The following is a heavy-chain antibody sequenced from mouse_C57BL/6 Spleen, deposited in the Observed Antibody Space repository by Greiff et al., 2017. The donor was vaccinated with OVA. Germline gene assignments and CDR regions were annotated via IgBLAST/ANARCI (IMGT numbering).Heavy chain of an antibody. CDR1: GYAFSSYW. CDR3: ARGDYGSSYPSY. Sequence: QVQLQQSGAELVKPGASVKISCKASGYAFSSYWMNWVKQRPGKGLEWIGQIYPGDGDTNYNGKFKGKATLTADKSSSTAYMQLSSLTSEDSAVYFCARGDYGSSYPSYWGQGTTLTVSS. V-gene: IGHV1-80*01. CDR2: IYPGDGDT. D-gene: IGHD1-1*01. J-gene: IGHJ2*01.